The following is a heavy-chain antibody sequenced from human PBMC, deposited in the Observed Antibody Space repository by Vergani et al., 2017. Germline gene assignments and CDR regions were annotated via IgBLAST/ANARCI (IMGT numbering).Heavy chain of an antibody. CDR1: GFTFTSSA. CDR3: AAIALMTTVTHDSFDI. J-gene: IGHJ3*02. V-gene: IGHV1-58*01. CDR2: IVVGSGNT. Sequence: QMQLVQSGPEVKKPGTSVKVSCKASGFTFTSSAVQWVRQARGQRLEWIGWIVVGSGNTNYAQKFQERVTITRDMSTSTAYMELSSLRSEVTAVYYCAAIALMTTVTHDSFDIWGQGTMVTVSS. D-gene: IGHD4-17*01.